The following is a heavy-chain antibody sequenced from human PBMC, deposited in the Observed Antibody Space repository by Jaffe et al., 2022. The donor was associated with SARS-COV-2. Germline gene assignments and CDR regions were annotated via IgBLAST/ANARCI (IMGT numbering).Heavy chain of an antibody. Sequence: QVQLVESGGGVVQPGRSLRLSCAASGFTFSSYGMHWVRQAPGKGLEWVAVIWYDGSNKYYADSVKGRFTISRDNSKNTLYLQMNSLRAEDTAVYYCARDRRGILEWLFDGMDVWGQGTTVTVSS. CDR2: IWYDGSNK. CDR3: ARDRRGILEWLFDGMDV. D-gene: IGHD3-3*01. V-gene: IGHV3-33*01. J-gene: IGHJ6*02. CDR1: GFTFSSYG.